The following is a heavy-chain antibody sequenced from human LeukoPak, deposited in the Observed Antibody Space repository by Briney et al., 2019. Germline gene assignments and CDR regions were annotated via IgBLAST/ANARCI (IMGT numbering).Heavy chain of an antibody. Sequence: GGSPRLSCAASGFTFSSYDMHWVRQATGKGLEWVSAIGTAGDTYYPGSVKGRFTISRENAKNSLYLQMNSLRAADTAVYYCARDVDTAMVYYFDYWGQGTLVTVSS. CDR2: IGTAGDT. CDR1: GFTFSSYD. V-gene: IGHV3-13*01. CDR3: ARDVDTAMVYYFDY. J-gene: IGHJ4*02. D-gene: IGHD5-18*01.